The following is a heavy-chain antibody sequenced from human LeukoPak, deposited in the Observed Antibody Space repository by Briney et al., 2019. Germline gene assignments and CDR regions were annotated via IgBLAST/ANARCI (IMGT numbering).Heavy chain of an antibody. CDR3: ARDEGGTMVRGARYYYYGMDV. CDR2: ISSSGSTI. V-gene: IGHV3-11*01. CDR1: GFTFSDYY. J-gene: IGHJ6*02. D-gene: IGHD3-10*01. Sequence: GGSLRLSCAASGFTFSDYYMSWIRQAPGKGLEWVSYISSSGSTIYYVDSVKGRFTISRDNAKNSLYLQMNSLRAEDTAVYYCARDEGGTMVRGARYYYYGMDVWGQGTTVTVSS.